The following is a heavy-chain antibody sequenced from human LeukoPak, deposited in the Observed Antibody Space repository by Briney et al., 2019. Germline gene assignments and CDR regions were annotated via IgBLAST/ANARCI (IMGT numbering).Heavy chain of an antibody. J-gene: IGHJ6*03. CDR1: GFSVSTNY. Sequence: GGSLRLSCEGSGFSVSTNYMNWVRQAPGKGLEWVSILYSGGSTYYADSVKGRFTVSRDSSKNTLYLHMNSLRAEDTAVYYCAKGLDYGGSPYYNYYMDVWGKGTTVIVSS. D-gene: IGHD4-23*01. CDR3: AKGLDYGGSPYYNYYMDV. V-gene: IGHV3-53*01. CDR2: LYSGGST.